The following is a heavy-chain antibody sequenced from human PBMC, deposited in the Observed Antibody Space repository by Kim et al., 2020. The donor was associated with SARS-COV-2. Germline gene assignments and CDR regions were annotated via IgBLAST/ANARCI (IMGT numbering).Heavy chain of an antibody. J-gene: IGHJ3*02. CDR1: GGSFSGYY. CDR2: INHSGST. D-gene: IGHD1-26*01. CDR3: ARVGGRRYIVGATYPPNDAFDI. Sequence: SETLSLTCAVYGGSFSGYYWSWIRQPPGKGLEWIGEINHSGSTNYNPSLKSRGTISVDTSKNQFSLKLISVTAADTAVYYCARVGGRRYIVGATYPPNDAFDIWGQGTMVTVSS. V-gene: IGHV4-34*01.